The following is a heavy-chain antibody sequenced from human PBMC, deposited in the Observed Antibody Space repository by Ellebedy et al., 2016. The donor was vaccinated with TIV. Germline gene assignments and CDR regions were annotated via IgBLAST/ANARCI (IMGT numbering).Heavy chain of an antibody. CDR3: ARTDSSGYYYFDY. CDR2: IYSGGST. J-gene: IGHJ4*02. D-gene: IGHD3-22*01. V-gene: IGHV3-66*01. CDR1: GFTVSSNY. Sequence: GESLKISCAASGFTVSSNYMSWVRQAPGKGLEWVSVIYSGGSTYYADSVKGRFTISRDNSKNTLYLQMNSLRAEDTAVYYCARTDSSGYYYFDYWGQGTLVTVSS.